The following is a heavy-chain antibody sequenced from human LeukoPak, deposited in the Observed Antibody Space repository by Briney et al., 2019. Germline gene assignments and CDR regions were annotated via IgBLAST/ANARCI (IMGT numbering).Heavy chain of an antibody. CDR3: AGLLPPPYWYFDL. J-gene: IGHJ2*01. Sequence: SETLSLTCTVSGGSISSYYWSWIRQPPGKGLEWIGYIYYSGSTNYNPSLKSRVTISVDTSKNQFSLKLSSVTAADTAVYYCAGLLPPPYWYFDLWGRGTLVTVSS. CDR2: IYYSGST. V-gene: IGHV4-59*08. CDR1: GGSISSYY.